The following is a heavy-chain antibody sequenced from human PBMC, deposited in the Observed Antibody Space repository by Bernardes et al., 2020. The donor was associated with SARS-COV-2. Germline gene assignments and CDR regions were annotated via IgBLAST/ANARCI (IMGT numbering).Heavy chain of an antibody. D-gene: IGHD6-6*01. CDR3: AREYSTSSRLNWFDP. Sequence: SEAQSLTCAVYGESFSDYYWTWIRQPPGKGLEWIGEIYHSGSTNYNPSLKSRVTISVDTSKNQFSLKLNSVTAADTAVYYCAREYSTSSRLNWFDPWGQGTLVTVSS. J-gene: IGHJ5*02. CDR2: IYHSGST. CDR1: GESFSDYY. V-gene: IGHV4-34*01.